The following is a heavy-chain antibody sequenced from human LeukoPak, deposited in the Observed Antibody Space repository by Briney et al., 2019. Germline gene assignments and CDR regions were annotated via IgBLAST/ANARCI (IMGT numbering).Heavy chain of an antibody. D-gene: IGHD3-22*01. CDR3: ARVQDFETRGYYLGY. CDR1: GGSFSDYY. Sequence: SETLSLTRAVYGGSFSDYYWNWIRQPPGKGLEWIGEINHSGSTNYNPSLKSRVTMSVDTFKNQFSLTLSSVTAADTAVYYCARVQDFETRGYYLGYWGHGTLVTVSS. V-gene: IGHV4-34*01. CDR2: INHSGST. J-gene: IGHJ4*01.